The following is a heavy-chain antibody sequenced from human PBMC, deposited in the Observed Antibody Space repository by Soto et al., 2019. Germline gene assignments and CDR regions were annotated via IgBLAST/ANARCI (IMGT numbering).Heavy chain of an antibody. CDR2: INPSGGST. J-gene: IGHJ5*02. CDR3: AREGALKPFSS. V-gene: IGHV1-46*01. Sequence: ASVKVSCKASGYTFTSYYMHWVRQAPGQGLEWMGIINPSGGSTSYAQKFQGRVTMTRDTSTSTVYMELSSLRVEDTAVYYCAREGALKPFSSWGQGALVTVSS. CDR1: GYTFTSYY.